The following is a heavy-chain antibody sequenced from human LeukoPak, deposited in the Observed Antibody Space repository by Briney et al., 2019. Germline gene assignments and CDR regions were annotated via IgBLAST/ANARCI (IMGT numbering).Heavy chain of an antibody. CDR1: GYTFTSYY. CDR2: INPSGGST. Sequence: ASVKISCKTSGYTFTSYYMHWVRQAPGQGLEWTGIINPSGGSTSYAQKFQGRVTMTRDTSTSTVYMEVSSLRSEDTAVYYCARPIKSADSSSSWFDPWGQGTLVTVSS. CDR3: ARPIKSADSSSSWFDP. D-gene: IGHD6-6*01. J-gene: IGHJ5*02. V-gene: IGHV1-46*01.